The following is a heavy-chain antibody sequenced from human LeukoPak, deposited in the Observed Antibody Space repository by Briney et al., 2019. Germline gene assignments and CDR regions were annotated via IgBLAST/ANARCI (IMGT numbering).Heavy chain of an antibody. V-gene: IGHV4-61*02. CDR3: ARDRGGIVGDTNAFDI. CDR2: LHTSGST. CDR1: GGSTSSGSYY. J-gene: IGHJ3*02. D-gene: IGHD1-26*01. Sequence: PSETLSLTCTVPGGSTSSGSYYWSWIRQPAGKGLQWIGRLHTSGSTNYNPSLGSRVAISVDTSKNQFSLKLRSMTAADTAVYYCARDRGGIVGDTNAFDIRGQGTMVTVSS.